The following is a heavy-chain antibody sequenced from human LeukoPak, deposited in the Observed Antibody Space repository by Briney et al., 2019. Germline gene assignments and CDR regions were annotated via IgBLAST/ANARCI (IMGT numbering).Heavy chain of an antibody. Sequence: SETLSLTCTVSGGSISSYDWSWIRQPAGKGLEWIGRIYTSGSPNYNPSLKSRATMPVDTSKKQFSLKLSSVTAADTAVYYCARLSSSWYQDWYFDLWGRGTLVTVSS. CDR1: GGSISSYD. D-gene: IGHD6-13*01. CDR3: ARLSSSWYQDWYFDL. J-gene: IGHJ2*01. V-gene: IGHV4-4*07. CDR2: IYTSGSP.